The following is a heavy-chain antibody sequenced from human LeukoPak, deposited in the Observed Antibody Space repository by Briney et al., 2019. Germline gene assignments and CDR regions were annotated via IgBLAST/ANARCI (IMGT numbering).Heavy chain of an antibody. Sequence: GASVKVSCKASGYTFTSYAMHWVRQAPGQRLEWMGWINAGNGNTKYSQRFQGRVTITRDTSASTAYMELSSLRSEDTAVYYCASGASTIFGVAIKPLGSCWGQGTLVTVSS. CDR2: INAGNGNT. CDR3: ASGASTIFGVAIKPLGSC. J-gene: IGHJ4*02. D-gene: IGHD3-3*01. CDR1: GYTFTSYA. V-gene: IGHV1-3*01.